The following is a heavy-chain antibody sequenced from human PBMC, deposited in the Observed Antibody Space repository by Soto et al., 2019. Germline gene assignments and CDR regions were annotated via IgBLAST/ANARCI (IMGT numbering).Heavy chain of an antibody. CDR1: GFTFSNAW. Sequence: GGSLRLSCAASGFTFSNAWMSWVRQAPGKGLEWVGRIKSKTDGGTTDYAAPVKGRFTISRDDSKNTPYLQMNSLKTEDTAVYYCTTKPVVPAATAQYYYYYGMDVWGQGTTVTVSS. CDR2: IKSKTDGGTT. J-gene: IGHJ6*02. V-gene: IGHV3-15*01. D-gene: IGHD2-2*01. CDR3: TTKPVVPAATAQYYYYYGMDV.